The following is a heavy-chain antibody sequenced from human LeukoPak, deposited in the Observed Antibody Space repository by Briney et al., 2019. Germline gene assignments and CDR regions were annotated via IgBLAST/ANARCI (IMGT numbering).Heavy chain of an antibody. D-gene: IGHD3-3*01. J-gene: IGHJ6*03. CDR2: ISHSGST. CDR3: ARGLFRSGYHTGYYYYYIDV. V-gene: IGHV4-34*01. CDR1: GGSFSGYY. Sequence: WETLSLTCAVYGGSFSGYYWSWIRQPPGKGLEWIGEISHSGSTNYNPSLKSRVTISVDTSKNQFSLKLSSVTAADTAVYYCARGLFRSGYHTGYYYYYIDVSGKGTTVTVSS.